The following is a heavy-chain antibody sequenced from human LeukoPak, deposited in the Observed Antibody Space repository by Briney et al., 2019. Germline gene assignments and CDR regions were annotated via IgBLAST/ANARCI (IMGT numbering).Heavy chain of an antibody. D-gene: IGHD5-18*01. CDR3: AREGLAVDTAMADKYYFDY. CDR2: ISSNGGST. Sequence: GGSLRLSCAASGFTFNSYAMHWVRQAPGKGLEYVSAISSNGGSTYYANSVKGRFTISRDNSKNTLYLQMGSLRAEDMAVYYCAREGLAVDTAMADKYYFDYWGQGTLVTVSS. CDR1: GFTFNSYA. V-gene: IGHV3-64*01. J-gene: IGHJ4*02.